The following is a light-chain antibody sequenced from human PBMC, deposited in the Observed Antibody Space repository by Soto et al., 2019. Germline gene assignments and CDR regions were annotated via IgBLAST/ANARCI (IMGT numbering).Light chain of an antibody. CDR3: SSFNSDRIYV. V-gene: IGLV2-14*03. J-gene: IGLJ1*01. Sequence: QSVLTQPPSASGSPGQSVAISCTGNHNDIGTYDYVSWYQQHPGRAPRLLIYGVTTRPSGISDRFSASKSGLTASLTISGLQPEDEADYYCSSFNSDRIYVFGPGTKVTVL. CDR1: HNDIGTYDY. CDR2: GVT.